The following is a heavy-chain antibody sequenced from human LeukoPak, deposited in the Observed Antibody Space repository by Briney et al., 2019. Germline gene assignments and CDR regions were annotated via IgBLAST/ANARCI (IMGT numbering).Heavy chain of an antibody. D-gene: IGHD6-6*01. CDR1: GFTFDDYA. CDR3: AKDRGSSLRYYFDY. J-gene: IGHJ4*02. CDR2: ISWNSGSI. V-gene: IGHV3-9*03. Sequence: PGRSLRLSCAASGFTFDDYAMHWVRQAPGKGLEWVSGISWNSGSIGYADSVKGRFTISRDNAKNSLYLQMNSLRAEDMALYYCAKDRGSSLRYYFDYWGQGTLVTVSS.